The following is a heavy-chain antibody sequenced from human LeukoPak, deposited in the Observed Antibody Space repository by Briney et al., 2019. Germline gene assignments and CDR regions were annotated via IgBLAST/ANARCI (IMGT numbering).Heavy chain of an antibody. CDR3: ARGEGLFDY. J-gene: IGHJ4*02. V-gene: IGHV3-53*01. Sequence: GGSLRLSCAASGFSVSSTYMSWARRAPGKGLEWVSVIYSGGSTYYADSVKGRFTISRDTSKNTLYLQMNSLRAEDTAVYYCARGEGLFDYWGQGTLVTVSS. CDR1: GFSVSSTY. CDR2: IYSGGST.